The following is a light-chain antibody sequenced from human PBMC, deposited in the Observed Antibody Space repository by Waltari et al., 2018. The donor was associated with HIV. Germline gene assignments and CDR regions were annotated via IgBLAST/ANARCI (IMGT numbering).Light chain of an antibody. CDR3: CSYAGSSNWV. V-gene: IGLV2-23*01. Sequence: QSALTQPASVSGSPGQSITISCTGSSSDVGNYNLVSWYQQHPGKAPKLMIYEGINRPTGVSNRFSGSKSGNTASLTISGLQAEDEADYYCCSYAGSSNWVFGGGTKLTVL. J-gene: IGLJ3*02. CDR1: SSDVGNYNL. CDR2: EGI.